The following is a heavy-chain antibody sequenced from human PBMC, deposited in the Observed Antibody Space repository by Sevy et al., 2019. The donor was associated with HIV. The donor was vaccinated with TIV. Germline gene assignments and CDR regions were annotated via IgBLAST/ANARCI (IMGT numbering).Heavy chain of an antibody. CDR1: GFTFSSYGLSSYS. D-gene: IGHD1-26*01. CDR2: ISSSSSYI. Sequence: GGSLRLSCAASGFTFSSYGLSSYSMNWVRQAPGKGLEWVSSISSSSSYIFYADSVKGRFTISTDNAKNSVYLQMNSLRAEDTAVYYCARDRGVGTSSYGMDVWGQGTTVTVSS. J-gene: IGHJ6*02. CDR3: ARDRGVGTSSYGMDV. V-gene: IGHV3-21*01.